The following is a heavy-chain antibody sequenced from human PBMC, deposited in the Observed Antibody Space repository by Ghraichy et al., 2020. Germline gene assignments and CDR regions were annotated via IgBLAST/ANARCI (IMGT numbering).Heavy chain of an antibody. D-gene: IGHD6-19*01. CDR1: GGSINTASYY. CDR3: ARRVEWLGPFDR. V-gene: IGHV4-30-4*01. CDR2: IYYSGSA. Sequence: SETLSLTCTVSGGSINTASYYWSWIRQSPGKGLEWIGYIYYSGSAYYSPSLKSRATISQDTAKNQFSLNLNSVTAADTAVYYCARRVEWLGPFDRWGQGSLVTVSS. J-gene: IGHJ5*02.